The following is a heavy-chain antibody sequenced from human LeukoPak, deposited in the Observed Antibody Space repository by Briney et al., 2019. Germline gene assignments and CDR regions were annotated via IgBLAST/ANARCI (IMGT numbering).Heavy chain of an antibody. CDR1: GYTFTSYY. CDR2: INPNGGST. Sequence: ASVKVSCKASGYTFTSYYMHWVRQAPGQGLEWMGIINPNGGSTSYAQKFQGRVTMTEDTSTDTAYMELSSLRSEDTAVYYCATIQWDGYKLIDYWGQGTLVTVSS. CDR3: ATIQWDGYKLIDY. J-gene: IGHJ4*02. V-gene: IGHV1-46*01. D-gene: IGHD5-24*01.